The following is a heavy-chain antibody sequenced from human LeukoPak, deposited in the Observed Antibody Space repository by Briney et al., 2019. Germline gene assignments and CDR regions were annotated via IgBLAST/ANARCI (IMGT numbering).Heavy chain of an antibody. CDR2: IYHSGST. Sequence: ASETLSLTCAVSGGSISSGGYSWSWIRQPPGKGLEWIGYIYHSGSTYYNPSLKSRVTISVDRSKNQFSLKLSSVTAADTAVYYCARGEGGSFDYWGQGTLVTVSS. CDR1: GGSISSGGYS. J-gene: IGHJ4*02. CDR3: ARGEGGSFDY. V-gene: IGHV4-30-2*01.